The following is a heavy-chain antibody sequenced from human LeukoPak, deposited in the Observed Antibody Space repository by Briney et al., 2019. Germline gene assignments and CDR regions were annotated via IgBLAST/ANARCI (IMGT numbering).Heavy chain of an antibody. CDR1: GGSFSGYY. J-gene: IGHJ6*02. CDR2: INHSGST. CDR3: ARQGRVLLYGMDV. V-gene: IGHV4-34*01. Sequence: SETLSLTCAVYGGSFSGYYWSWIRQPPGKGLEWIGEINHSGSTNYNPSLKSRVTISVDTSKNHFSLKLSSVTAADTAVYYCARQGRVLLYGMDVWGQGTTVTVSS. D-gene: IGHD3-10*01.